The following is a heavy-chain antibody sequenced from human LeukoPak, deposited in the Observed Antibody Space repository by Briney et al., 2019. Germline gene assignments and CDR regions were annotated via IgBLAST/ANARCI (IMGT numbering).Heavy chain of an antibody. V-gene: IGHV3-21*01. CDR1: GFTFNRYN. J-gene: IGHJ5*02. CDR2: ISTSSSYI. Sequence: GGSLRLSCAASGFTFNRYNMNWARHAPGEGLEWVSSISTSSSYIYSADSERGRFTISRDNDKNSLYLQMNSLRAEDTAVYSCARGADGVSSNSRGWFDPWGQGTLVTVSS. D-gene: IGHD2-15*01. CDR3: ARGADGVSSNSRGWFDP.